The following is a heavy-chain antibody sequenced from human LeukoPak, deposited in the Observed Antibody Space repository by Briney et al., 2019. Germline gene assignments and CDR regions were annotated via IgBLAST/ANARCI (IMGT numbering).Heavy chain of an antibody. CDR1: GLTFSSYS. D-gene: IGHD6-19*01. V-gene: IGHV3-48*02. CDR2: ISSSSSII. Sequence: PGGPLRLSCAASGLTFSSYSMNWVRQAPGKGLEWVSYISSSSSIISYADSVKGRFTISRDNARNSLYLQMNSLRDEDTAVYYCARTVIAVAANWFDPWGQGTLVTVSS. CDR3: ARTVIAVAANWFDP. J-gene: IGHJ5*02.